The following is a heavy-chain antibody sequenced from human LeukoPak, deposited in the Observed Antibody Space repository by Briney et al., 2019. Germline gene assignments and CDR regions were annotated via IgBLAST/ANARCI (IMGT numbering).Heavy chain of an antibody. Sequence: LSLTCAVYGGSLSGYYWSWTRQPPGKGLEWVSYISSSGSTVYYADSVKGRFTISRDNAKSSVYLQLNSLRAEDTAVYYCVRTDLGYSYGNPDFWGQGTLVTVSS. D-gene: IGHD5-18*01. V-gene: IGHV3-11*04. CDR1: GGSLSGYY. CDR3: VRTDLGYSYGNPDF. J-gene: IGHJ4*02. CDR2: ISSSGSTV.